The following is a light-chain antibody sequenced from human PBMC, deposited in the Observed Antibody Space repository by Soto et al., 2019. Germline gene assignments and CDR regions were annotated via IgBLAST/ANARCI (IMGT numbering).Light chain of an antibody. V-gene: IGLV2-14*01. CDR3: SSFSSSNTLYV. J-gene: IGLJ1*01. CDR2: EVS. Sequence: QSALTQPASVSGSPGQSITISCTGTSSDVGGYNYVSWYQQHPGKAPKVMIYEVSNRPSGVPNRFSGSKSGNTASLTISGLQAEDAADYYCSSFSSSNTLYVFGTGTKVTVL. CDR1: SSDVGGYNY.